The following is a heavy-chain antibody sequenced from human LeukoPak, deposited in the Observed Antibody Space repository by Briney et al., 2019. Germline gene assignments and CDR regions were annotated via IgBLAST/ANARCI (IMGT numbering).Heavy chain of an antibody. CDR2: IKQDGGEI. V-gene: IGHV3-7*03. CDR3: AKVVSGSYFVY. D-gene: IGHD1-26*01. Sequence: GGSLRLSCAASGFPLSDYWMSWVRQAPGKGLEWVANIKQDGGEIYYVDSVKGRFTISRDNAKNSLYLQMNSLRAEDTAVYYCAKVVSGSYFVYWGQGTLVTVSS. J-gene: IGHJ4*02. CDR1: GFPLSDYW.